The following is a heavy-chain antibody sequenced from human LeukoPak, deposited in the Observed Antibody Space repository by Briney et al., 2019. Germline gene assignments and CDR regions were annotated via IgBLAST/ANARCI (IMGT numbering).Heavy chain of an antibody. CDR2: ISAYNGYT. Sequence: ASVKVSCKASGYTFTNYGISWVRQAPGQGLEWMGWISAYNGYTNYAQKLQGRVTMTTDTSTSTAYMELRSLRSDDTAVYYCARGKVRYYDSSGYYLPDAFDIWGQGTMVTVSS. V-gene: IGHV1-18*01. J-gene: IGHJ3*02. CDR3: ARGKVRYYDSSGYYLPDAFDI. CDR1: GYTFTNYG. D-gene: IGHD3-22*01.